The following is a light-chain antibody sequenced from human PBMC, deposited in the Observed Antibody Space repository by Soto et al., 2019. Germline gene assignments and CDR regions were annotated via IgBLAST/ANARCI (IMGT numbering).Light chain of an antibody. CDR1: SSDVGSYNL. Sequence: QSVLTQSASLSGSPGQSITISCTGTSSDVGSYNLVSWYQQHPGKAPKLMIYEVSKRPSGVSNRFSGSKSGNTASLTISGLQAEDEADYYCCSYAGSSTNYVFGTGTKVTVL. J-gene: IGLJ1*01. CDR3: CSYAGSSTNYV. V-gene: IGLV2-23*02. CDR2: EVS.